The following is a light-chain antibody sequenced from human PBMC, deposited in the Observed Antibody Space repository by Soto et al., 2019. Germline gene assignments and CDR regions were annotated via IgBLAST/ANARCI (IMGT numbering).Light chain of an antibody. CDR1: QYISTK. Sequence: VLTQSPDSLSLSPGERATLSCRASQYISTKLAWYQQKPGQAPRLLFSGAFNRATDTPDRFSGSGSGTDLTLIISGVEAEDFAMYYCQQYGDSPWTFGQGTKVDIK. V-gene: IGKV3-20*01. CDR3: QQYGDSPWT. J-gene: IGKJ1*01. CDR2: GAF.